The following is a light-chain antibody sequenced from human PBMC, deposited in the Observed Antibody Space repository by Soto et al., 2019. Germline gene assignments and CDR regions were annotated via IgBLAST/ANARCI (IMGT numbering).Light chain of an antibody. J-gene: IGKJ4*01. CDR2: DAS. Sequence: EIVLTQSPATLSLSPEERATLSCRASQSVSSYLAWYQQKPGQAPRLLIYDASNRATGIPTRFSGGGSGTDFTLTISSLESEDFAVYYCQQRSDWPLTFGGGTKVDIK. CDR1: QSVSSY. CDR3: QQRSDWPLT. V-gene: IGKV3-11*01.